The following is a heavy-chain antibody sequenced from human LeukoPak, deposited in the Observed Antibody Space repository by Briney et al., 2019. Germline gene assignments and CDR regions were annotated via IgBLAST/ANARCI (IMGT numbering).Heavy chain of an antibody. CDR1: GFTFSNYA. CDR3: ARYSSGWPGYFDY. CDR2: ISGSGDAT. D-gene: IGHD6-25*01. V-gene: IGHV3-23*01. J-gene: IGHJ4*02. Sequence: GGSLRLSCAASGFTFSNYAMSWVRQAPGRGLEWVSTISGSGDATFFADAVKGRFTVSRDNAKNSLYLQMNSLRAEDTAVYYCARYSSGWPGYFDYWGQGTLVTVSS.